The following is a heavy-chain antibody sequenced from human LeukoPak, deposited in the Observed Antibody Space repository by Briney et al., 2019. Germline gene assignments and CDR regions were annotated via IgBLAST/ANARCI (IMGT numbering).Heavy chain of an antibody. CDR2: ISSSGSTI. D-gene: IGHD6-6*01. V-gene: IGHV3-11*01. J-gene: IGHJ4*02. CDR1: GFTFSDYY. CDR3: ARVYSSSDYFDY. Sequence: GSLRLSCAASGFTFSDYYMSWIRQAPGKGLEWVSYISSSGSTIYYADSVKGRFTISRDNAKNSLYLQMNSLGAEDTAVYYCARVYSSSDYFDYWGQGTLVTVSS.